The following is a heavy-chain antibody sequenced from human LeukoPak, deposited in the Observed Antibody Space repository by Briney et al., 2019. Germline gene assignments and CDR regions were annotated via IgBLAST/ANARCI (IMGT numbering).Heavy chain of an antibody. CDR1: GYTFNCYY. CDR2: INPNSGGT. V-gene: IGHV1-2*02. Sequence: ASVKVSCKASGYTFNCYYMHWVRQAPGQGVEWMGWINPNSGGTNYAQKFQGRVTMTRDTSISTAYMELSRLRSDDTAVYYCARAANTIDFDYRGQGTLVTVSS. J-gene: IGHJ4*02. D-gene: IGHD3-3*01. CDR3: ARAANTIDFDY.